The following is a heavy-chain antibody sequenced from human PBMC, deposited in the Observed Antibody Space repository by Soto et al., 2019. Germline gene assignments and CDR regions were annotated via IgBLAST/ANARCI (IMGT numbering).Heavy chain of an antibody. D-gene: IGHD2-15*01. J-gene: IGHJ4*02. CDR1: GFNSPPYG. CDR2: ISGSGAT. Sequence: EVQLLESGGGLGQPGGSLRLSCEASGFNSPPYGMSWVRQAPGKGLEWVSSISGSGATNYADSVKGRFIVSRDNFNSVVYLQMNSLRAEDTAVYYCARLSHRSRYFDFWGQGTLVTVSS. V-gene: IGHV3-23*01. CDR3: ARLSHRSRYFDF.